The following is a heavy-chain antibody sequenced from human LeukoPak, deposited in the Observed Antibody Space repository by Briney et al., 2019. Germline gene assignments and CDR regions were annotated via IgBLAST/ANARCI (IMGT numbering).Heavy chain of an antibody. CDR1: GYTFTNYW. CDR2: IYPGDSDT. J-gene: IGHJ4*02. D-gene: IGHD2-21*02. V-gene: IGHV5-51*01. CDR3: ARRAYCGGDCYSDY. Sequence: GESLQISCKGSGYTFTNYWIGWVRQMPGKGLEWMGIIYPGDSDTRYSPSFQGQVTISADKSISTAYLQWSSLKASDTAMYYCARRAYCGGDCYSDYWGQGTLVTVSS.